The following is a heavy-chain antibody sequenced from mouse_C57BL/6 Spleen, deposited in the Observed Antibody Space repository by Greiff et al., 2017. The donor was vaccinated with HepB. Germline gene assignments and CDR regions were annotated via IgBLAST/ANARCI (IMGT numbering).Heavy chain of an antibody. Sequence: EVKLMESGGGLVKPGGSLKLSCAASGFTFSDYGMHWVRPAPEKGLEWVAYISSGSSTIYYADTVKGRFTISRDNAKNTLFLQMTSLRSEDTAMYYCAKPGPGFAYWGQGTLVTVSA. D-gene: IGHD3-1*01. V-gene: IGHV5-17*01. CDR3: AKPGPGFAY. J-gene: IGHJ3*01. CDR2: ISSGSSTI. CDR1: GFTFSDYG.